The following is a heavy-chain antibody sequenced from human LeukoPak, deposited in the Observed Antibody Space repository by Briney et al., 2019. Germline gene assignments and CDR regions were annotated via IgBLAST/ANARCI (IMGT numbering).Heavy chain of an antibody. D-gene: IGHD6-13*01. J-gene: IGHJ4*02. CDR3: ARFYGAGTAGFDY. CDR2: IYYSGGT. V-gene: IGHV4-31*03. Sequence: SETLSLTCTVSGGSISSGGYYWSWIRQHPGKGLEWIGYIYYSGGTYYNPSLKSRVTISVDTSKNQFSLKLSSVTAADTAVYYCARFYGAGTAGFDYWGQGTLVTVSS. CDR1: GGSISSGGYY.